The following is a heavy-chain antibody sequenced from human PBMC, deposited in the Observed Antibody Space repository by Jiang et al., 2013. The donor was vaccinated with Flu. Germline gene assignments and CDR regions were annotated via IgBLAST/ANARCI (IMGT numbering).Heavy chain of an antibody. CDR1: GFIFSSHW. J-gene: IGHJ4*02. CDR2: IKEDGSEK. Sequence: QLLESGGGLVQPGGSLRLSCAASGFIFSSHWMSWVRQAPGKGLEWVAYIKEDGSEKFYVDSVKGRFTISRDNAKNSLYLQMNSLRAEDTAVYYCARSRVFDWLEGVKEFDYWGQGTLVTVSS. D-gene: IGHD3-9*01. V-gene: IGHV3-7*01. CDR3: ARSRVFDWLEGVKEFDY.